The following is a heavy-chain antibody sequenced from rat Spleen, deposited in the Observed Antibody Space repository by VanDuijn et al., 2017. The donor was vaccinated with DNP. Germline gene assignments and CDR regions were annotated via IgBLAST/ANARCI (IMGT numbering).Heavy chain of an antibody. Sequence: QVQLKESGPGMVQPSQTLSLTCTVSGFSLTDYSVHWVRQPPGKVLEWMGIIGTGGSTEYNSALKSRLSISRDTSKGQVFIKMNSVQTEDTAMYFCARALATVAPTGAMDSWGQGTSVTVSS. CDR1: GFSLTDYS. CDR2: IGTGGST. CDR3: ARALATVAPTGAMDS. D-gene: IGHD4-2*01. J-gene: IGHJ4*01. V-gene: IGHV2-19*01.